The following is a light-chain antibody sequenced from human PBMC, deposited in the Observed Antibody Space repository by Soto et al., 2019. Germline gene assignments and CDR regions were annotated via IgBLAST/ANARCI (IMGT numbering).Light chain of an antibody. Sequence: DIQMTQSPSTLSAPGGATVTITCRASQRRSGGRAWNQQNPGKAPKPLIYDVSALKRGVPPRFSGSGSGTEFTLTISSLQPDDFATYYCQQYDSFSVTFGQGTKVEIK. J-gene: IGKJ1*01. V-gene: IGKV1-5*01. CDR3: QQYDSFSVT. CDR2: DVS. CDR1: QRRSGG.